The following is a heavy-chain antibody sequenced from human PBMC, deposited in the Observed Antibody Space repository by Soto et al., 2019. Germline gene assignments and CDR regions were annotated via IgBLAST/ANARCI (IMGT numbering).Heavy chain of an antibody. D-gene: IGHD3-22*01. CDR1: GFTFSSYA. J-gene: IGHJ4*02. CDR2: ISGSGSST. Sequence: GGSLRLSCAASGFTFSSYAMSWVRQAPGKGLEWVSGISGSGSSTYYPDSVKGRFTVSRDNSKNTLSLQMNSLRAEDTAVYYFAKGTRYDSSGYRAFWGQGTLVPVSS. CDR3: AKGTRYDSSGYRAF. V-gene: IGHV3-23*01.